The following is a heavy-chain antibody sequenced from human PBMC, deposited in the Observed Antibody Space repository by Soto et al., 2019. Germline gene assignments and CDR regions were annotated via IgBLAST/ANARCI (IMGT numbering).Heavy chain of an antibody. J-gene: IGHJ3*02. D-gene: IGHD6-13*01. V-gene: IGHV3-9*01. CDR1: GFTFDDYA. CDR3: AKDIKGSIDPGRAFDS. CDR2: ISWNSGSI. Sequence: GGSLRLSCAASGFTFDDYAMHWVRQAPGKGLEWVSGISWNSGSIGYADSVKGRFTISRDNAKNSLYLQMNSLRAEDTALYYCAKDIKGSIDPGRAFDSWGQGIMVTVSS.